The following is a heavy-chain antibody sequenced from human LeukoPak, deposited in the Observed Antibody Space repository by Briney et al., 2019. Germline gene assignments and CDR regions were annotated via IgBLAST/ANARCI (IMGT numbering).Heavy chain of an antibody. Sequence: GGSLRLSCEVSGFTFSNYGMNWVRQAPGKGLEWVSAISDSGDATYYADSVKGRFTISRDNSKSTLYLQMNNLRAEDTALYYCAKERGHSKPFAYWGQGTLVTVSS. CDR1: GFTFSNYG. V-gene: IGHV3-23*01. D-gene: IGHD4-23*01. CDR2: ISDSGDAT. CDR3: AKERGHSKPFAY. J-gene: IGHJ4*02.